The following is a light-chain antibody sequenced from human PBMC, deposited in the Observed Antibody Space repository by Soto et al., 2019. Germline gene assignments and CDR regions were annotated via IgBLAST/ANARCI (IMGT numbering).Light chain of an antibody. CDR2: AS. CDR1: QSVSSN. CDR3: QQYNNWPPWT. Sequence: EIVMTQSPATLSVSPGERATLSCRASQSVSSNLAWYQQKPGQAPRLLIYASTRATGIPARFSGSGSGTEFTLTISSLQSEDFAVYYCQQYNNWPPWTFGQGTKVEIK. J-gene: IGKJ1*01. V-gene: IGKV3-15*01.